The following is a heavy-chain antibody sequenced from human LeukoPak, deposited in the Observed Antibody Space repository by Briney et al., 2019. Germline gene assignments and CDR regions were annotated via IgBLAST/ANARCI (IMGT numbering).Heavy chain of an antibody. D-gene: IGHD2-21*02. J-gene: IGHJ3*02. CDR2: INHSGST. V-gene: IGHV4-34*01. CDR1: SGSMSIYF. CDR3: ARGRQNVDIVVVTASLYAVDI. Sequence: PSETLSLTCSLCSGSMSIYFWSYLRQPPGKGLEWIGEINHSGSTSYNPSLKSRVTISVDTSKNQFSLNLSSVTAADTAVYYCARGRQNVDIVVVTASLYAVDIWGQGTMVTVSS.